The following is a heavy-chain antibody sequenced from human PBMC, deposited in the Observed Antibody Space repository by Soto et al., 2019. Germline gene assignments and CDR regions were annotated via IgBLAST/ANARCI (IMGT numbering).Heavy chain of an antibody. CDR3: VPRKGDPFT. CDR2: MYAGGTT. J-gene: IGHJ4*02. Sequence: LRLSCAASGFTVSSSYMTWVRQTPGKGLEWVSVMYAGGTTYYADSVKGRFTISRDNSKNTLSLQMNSLRVEDSAVYYCVPRKGDPFTWGPGTLVTVSS. D-gene: IGHD3-16*01. V-gene: IGHV3-53*01. CDR1: GFTVSSSY.